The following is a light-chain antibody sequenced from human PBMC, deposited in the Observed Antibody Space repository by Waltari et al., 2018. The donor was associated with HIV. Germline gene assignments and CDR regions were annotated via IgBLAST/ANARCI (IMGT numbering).Light chain of an antibody. Sequence: TQPPSVSAAPGQRVAISCSGGSSNLANNYFSWYQQVPGRAPRLLIYDNDKRPSGISDRFSASKAGMSATLVITGLQIVDEADYYCGTWDSSLSLYVFGTGTTVLVL. J-gene: IGLJ1*01. V-gene: IGLV1-51*01. CDR1: SSNLANNY. CDR3: GTWDSSLSLYV. CDR2: DND.